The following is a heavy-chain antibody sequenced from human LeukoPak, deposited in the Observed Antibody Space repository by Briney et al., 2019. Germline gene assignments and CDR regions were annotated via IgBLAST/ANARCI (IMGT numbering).Heavy chain of an antibody. V-gene: IGHV3-30-3*01. D-gene: IGHD3-10*01. CDR1: GFTFSSYA. CDR3: ARDGASMVRGVRIDY. Sequence: GGSLRLSCAAYGFTFSSYAMHWVRQAPGKGLEWVAVISYDGSNKYYADSVKGRFTISRDNSKNTLYLQMNSLRAEDTAVYYCARDGASMVRGVRIDYWGQGTLVTVSS. J-gene: IGHJ4*02. CDR2: ISYDGSNK.